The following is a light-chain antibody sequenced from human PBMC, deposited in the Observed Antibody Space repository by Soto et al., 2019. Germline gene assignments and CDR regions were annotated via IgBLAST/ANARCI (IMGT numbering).Light chain of an antibody. Sequence: QSALTQPRSVSGSPGRSVTISCTGTSSDVGAYNYVSWYQQYPGKAPKLIIYDVSQRPSGVPDRFSASKSGNTASLTISGLQAEDEADYYCCSYAGSYTWVFGGGTKLTVL. V-gene: IGLV2-11*01. CDR2: DVS. CDR3: CSYAGSYTWV. CDR1: SSDVGAYNY. J-gene: IGLJ2*01.